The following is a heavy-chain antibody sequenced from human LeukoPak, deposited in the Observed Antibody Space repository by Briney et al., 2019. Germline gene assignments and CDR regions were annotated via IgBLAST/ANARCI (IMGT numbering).Heavy chain of an antibody. V-gene: IGHV3-48*02. CDR1: VIIFSCCY. D-gene: IGHD2-15*01. CDR3: AVLQVPGRSGRGFDP. Sequence: TGGPLRLSCLACVIIFSCCYMHGVPQSPGEGREGVSYISPSSSNIYYAEYVKGRFNISRDNDKNYLFLQMNSLTEEDTAVYYCAVLQVPGRSGRGFDPWGQGTLVTVSS. CDR2: ISPSSSNI. J-gene: IGHJ5*02.